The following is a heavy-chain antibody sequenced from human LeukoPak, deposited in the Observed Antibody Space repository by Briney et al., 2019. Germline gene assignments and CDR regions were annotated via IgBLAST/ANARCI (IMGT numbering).Heavy chain of an antibody. CDR2: MYYSGST. Sequence: SETLSLTCTVSGGSISSSSYYWGWIRQPPGKGLEWIGIMYYSGSTYYNPSLKSRVTISVDTSKNQFSLKLSSVTAADTAVYYCARDRYTVVSWYFDLWGRGTLVTVSS. V-gene: IGHV4-39*07. CDR1: GGSISSSSYY. D-gene: IGHD4-23*01. J-gene: IGHJ2*01. CDR3: ARDRYTVVSWYFDL.